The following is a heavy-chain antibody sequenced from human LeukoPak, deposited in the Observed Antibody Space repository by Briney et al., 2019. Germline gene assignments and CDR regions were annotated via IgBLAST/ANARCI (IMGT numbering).Heavy chain of an antibody. CDR3: ARTHCSGGSCYSFDY. J-gene: IGHJ4*02. CDR2: IYYSGST. V-gene: IGHV4-59*01. D-gene: IGHD2-15*01. Sequence: SETLSLTCTVSGGSISSYYWSWIRQPPGKGLEWIGYIYYSGSTNYNPSLESRVTISVDTSKNQFSLKLSSVTAADTAVYYCARTHCSGGSCYSFDYWGQGTLVTVSS. CDR1: GGSISSYY.